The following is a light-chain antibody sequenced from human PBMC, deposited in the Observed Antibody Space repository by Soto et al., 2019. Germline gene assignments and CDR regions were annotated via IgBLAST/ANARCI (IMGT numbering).Light chain of an antibody. J-gene: IGLJ2*01. Sequence: QSALTQPPSVSGAPGQRVTISCTGSSSNIGAGYDVHWYQQLPGTAPKLLIYGNINRPSGVPDRFSGSQSGTSASLAITGLQAEDEADYYCQSYDSSLSGVVFAGGTKLTVL. CDR1: SSNIGAGYD. CDR2: GNI. V-gene: IGLV1-40*01. CDR3: QSYDSSLSGVV.